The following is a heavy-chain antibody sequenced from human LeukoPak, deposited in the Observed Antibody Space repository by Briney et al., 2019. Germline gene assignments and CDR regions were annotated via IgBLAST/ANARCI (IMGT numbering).Heavy chain of an antibody. D-gene: IGHD1-26*01. Sequence: NPSETLSLTCTVSGGSITISSYYWGWIRQPPGKGLEWIGSIYYSGNTYYNPSLKSRVTISVDTSKHQFSLNLSSVTAADTAIYFCARGLLYSGSFARNWFDSGGQGTLVTVSA. J-gene: IGHJ5*01. V-gene: IGHV4-39*01. CDR1: GGSITISSYY. CDR3: ARGLLYSGSFARNWFDS. CDR2: IYYSGNT.